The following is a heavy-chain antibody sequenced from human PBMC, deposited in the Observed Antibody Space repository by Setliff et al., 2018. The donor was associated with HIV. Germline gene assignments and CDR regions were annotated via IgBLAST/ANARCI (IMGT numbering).Heavy chain of an antibody. J-gene: IGHJ4*02. CDR2: INHRGAT. Sequence: SETLSLTCNVSGYSISNGSYWGWIRQPPGEGLEWIANINHRGATSNNPSLKSRVTISSDTSKNQLSLKLTSVTAPDTAVYYCARHLAEADRYRFSRVTGALKYWGQGTLVTVSS. V-gene: IGHV4-38-2*02. CDR1: GYSISNGSY. CDR3: ARHLAEADRYRFSRVTGALKY. D-gene: IGHD3-16*02.